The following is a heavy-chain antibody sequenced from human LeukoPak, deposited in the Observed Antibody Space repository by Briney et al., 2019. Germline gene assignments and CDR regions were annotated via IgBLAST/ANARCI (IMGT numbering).Heavy chain of an antibody. CDR3: ARMYYDFWSGYRWRDNWFDP. J-gene: IGHJ5*02. V-gene: IGHV1-46*01. CDR1: GYTFSRYY. D-gene: IGHD3-3*01. CDR2: INPSGGRT. Sequence: GASVKVTCKASGYTFSRYYMHWVRQAPAQGLEWMAIINPSGGRTSYAQKFQGRVTMTRDTSTRIVYMELSSLRSEDTAVYYCARMYYDFWSGYRWRDNWFDPWGQGTLVTVSS.